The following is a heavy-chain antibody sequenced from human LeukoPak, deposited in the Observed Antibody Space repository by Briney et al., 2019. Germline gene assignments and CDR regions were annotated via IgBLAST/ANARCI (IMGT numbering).Heavy chain of an antibody. V-gene: IGHV3-30-3*01. CDR3: ARSNCDSCYLGVWYYFDY. CDR2: ISSDRGQD. CDR1: GFIFSSYD. D-gene: IGHD4-11*01. J-gene: IGHJ4*02. Sequence: GGSLRLSCAASGFIFSSYDMHWVRRAPGKGLEWVAVISSDRGQDLDYADSVKGRFTISRDNSKNTLYLQLNSLRAEDTAMYYCARSNCDSCYLGVWYYFDYWGQGTLVSVSS.